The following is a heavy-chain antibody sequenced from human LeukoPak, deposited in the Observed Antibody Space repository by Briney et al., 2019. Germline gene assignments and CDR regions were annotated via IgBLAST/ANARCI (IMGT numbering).Heavy chain of an antibody. Sequence: PSETLSLTCAVYGGSFSGYYWTWIRQPPGKGLEWIGEINHSGSTNYNPSLKSRVTISVDTSKNQFSLRLSSVTAADTAVYYCARARGAEAVDSWGQGTLVTVSS. J-gene: IGHJ4*02. V-gene: IGHV4-34*01. CDR2: INHSGST. CDR1: GGSFSGYY. CDR3: ARARGAEAVDS. D-gene: IGHD6-19*01.